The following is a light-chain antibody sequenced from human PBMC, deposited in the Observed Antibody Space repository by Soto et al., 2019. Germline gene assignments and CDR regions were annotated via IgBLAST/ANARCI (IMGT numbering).Light chain of an antibody. CDR3: QQYGSSLFT. Sequence: EIVLTQSPGTLSLSPGERATLSCRASQSVSSSYLTWYQQKPGQAPRLHIYGASNRATGIPDRFSGSGSGTDFTLTISRLEPEDFAVYYCQQYGSSLFTFGPGTKVDIK. CDR1: QSVSSSY. V-gene: IGKV3-20*01. J-gene: IGKJ3*01. CDR2: GAS.